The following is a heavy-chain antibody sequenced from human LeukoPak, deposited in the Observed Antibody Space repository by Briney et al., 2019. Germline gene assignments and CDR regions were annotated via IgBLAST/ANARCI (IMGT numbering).Heavy chain of an antibody. J-gene: IGHJ6*02. V-gene: IGHV3-23*01. CDR1: GFTFSSYA. Sequence: PGGSLRLSCAASGFTFSSYAMSWVRQAPGKGLEWVSAISGSGSTIYYADSVKGRFTISRDNAKNSLYLQMNSLRAEDTAVYYCARDGFWSDYYYYGMDVWGQGTTVTVSS. D-gene: IGHD3-3*01. CDR3: ARDGFWSDYYYYGMDV. CDR2: ISGSGSTI.